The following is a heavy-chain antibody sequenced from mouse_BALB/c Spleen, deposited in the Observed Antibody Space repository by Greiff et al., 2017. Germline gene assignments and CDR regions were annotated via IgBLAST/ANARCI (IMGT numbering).Heavy chain of an antibody. D-gene: IGHD1-1*01. V-gene: IGHV1-14*01. CDR3: ARRGTVGLYRYFDV. CDR2: INPYNDGT. Sequence: EVQGVESGPELVKPGASVKMSCKASGYTFTSYVMHWVKQKPGQGLEWIGYINPYNDGTKYNEKFKGKATLTSDKSSSTAYMELSSLTSEDSAVYYCARRGTVGLYRYFDVWGAGTTVTVSS. CDR1: GYTFTSYV. J-gene: IGHJ1*01.